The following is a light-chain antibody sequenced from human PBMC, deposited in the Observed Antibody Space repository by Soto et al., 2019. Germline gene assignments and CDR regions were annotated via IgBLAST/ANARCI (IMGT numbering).Light chain of an antibody. V-gene: IGKV1-27*01. CDR1: QGISNY. CDR2: AAS. Sequence: DIQMTQSPSSLSASVGDRVTITCRASQGISNYLAWYQQKPGKVPKLLIYAASTLQSGVPSRFSGSGSGTDFTLTISSLQPEDVATYYCQRYDSAQGFTFGPGTKVDI. CDR3: QRYDSAQGFT. J-gene: IGKJ3*01.